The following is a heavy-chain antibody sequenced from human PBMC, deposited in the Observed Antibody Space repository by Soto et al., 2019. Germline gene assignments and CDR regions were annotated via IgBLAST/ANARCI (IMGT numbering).Heavy chain of an antibody. CDR2: INPNSGGT. CDR3: ARDPAYYDFWSGRDYYYGMDV. D-gene: IGHD3-3*01. CDR1: GYTFTGYY. V-gene: IGHV1-2*04. Sequence: ASVKVSCKXSGYTFTGYYMHWVRQAPGQGLEWMGWINPNSGGTNCAQKFQGWVTMTRDTSISTAYMELSRLRSDDTAVYYCARDPAYYDFWSGRDYYYGMDVWGQGTTVTVSS. J-gene: IGHJ6*02.